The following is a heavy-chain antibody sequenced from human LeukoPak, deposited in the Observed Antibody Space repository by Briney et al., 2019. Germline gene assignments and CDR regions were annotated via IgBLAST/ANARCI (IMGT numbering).Heavy chain of an antibody. V-gene: IGHV4-59*01. CDR1: GGSISSYY. J-gene: IGHJ6*03. CDR3: ARAITSGSSAMDV. Sequence: SETLSLTCTVSGGSISSYYWSWIRQPPGKGLEWIAYIYYSGNTNYNPSLKSRVTISVDTSKNQFSLKVNSVTTADTAVYYCARAITSGSSAMDVWGKGTTVTVSS. D-gene: IGHD3-10*01. CDR2: IYYSGNT.